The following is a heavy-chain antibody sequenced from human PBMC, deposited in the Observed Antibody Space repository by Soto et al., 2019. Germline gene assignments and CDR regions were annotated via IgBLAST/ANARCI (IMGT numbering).Heavy chain of an antibody. Sequence: SETLSLTCTVSGGSISSYYWSWIRQPPGKGLEWIGYIYYSGSTNYNPSLKSRATISVDTSKNQFSLKLSSVTAADTAVYYCARTTGAVGYYYYGMDVWGQGTTVTAP. D-gene: IGHD1-1*01. CDR2: IYYSGST. CDR3: ARTTGAVGYYYYGMDV. J-gene: IGHJ6*02. CDR1: GGSISSYY. V-gene: IGHV4-59*01.